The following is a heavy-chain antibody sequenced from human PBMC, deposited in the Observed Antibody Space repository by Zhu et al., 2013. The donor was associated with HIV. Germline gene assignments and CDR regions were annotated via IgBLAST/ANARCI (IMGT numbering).Heavy chain of an antibody. CDR2: VHPRSGVI. V-gene: IGHV1-2*06. CDR3: ARDFNGRGYCSGGSCPAAIYYYYMDV. D-gene: IGHD2-15*01. Sequence: QVQLVQSGAEVKKPGASVRVSCQTSGFTFSDYFIHWVRQAPGQGPEWVGRVHPRSGVIEFAERFQGRVSLTRDTSISTAYVDLTSLTSEDTAVYYCARDFNGRGYCSGGSCPAAIYYYYMDVWGKGTTVTVSS. J-gene: IGHJ6*03. CDR1: GFTFSDYF.